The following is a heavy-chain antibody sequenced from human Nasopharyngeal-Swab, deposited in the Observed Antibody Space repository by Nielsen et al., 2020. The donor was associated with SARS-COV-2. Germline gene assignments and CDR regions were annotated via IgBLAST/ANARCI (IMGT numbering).Heavy chain of an antibody. V-gene: IGHV3-13*01. CDR1: GFTFRSYD. CDR3: ARGPPAGSSTSGMGY. CDR2: IGNAGDT. Sequence: GESLKISCAASGFTFRSYDMHWVRQGTGKGLEWVSAIGNAGDTYYPGSVKGRFTISRENAKNSLYLQMNSLRAEDTAVYYCARGPPAGSSTSGMGYWGQGTLVTVSS. D-gene: IGHD2-2*01. J-gene: IGHJ4*02.